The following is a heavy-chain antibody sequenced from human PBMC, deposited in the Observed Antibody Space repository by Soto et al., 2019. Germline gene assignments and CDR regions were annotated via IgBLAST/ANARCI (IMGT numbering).Heavy chain of an antibody. CDR3: AKDPRRSSGYRYYYYGMDV. D-gene: IGHD3-22*01. CDR1: CGSISRGGYY. V-gene: IGHV4-31*03. J-gene: IGHJ6*02. CDR2: IYYSGST. Sequence: SETLSPTCTVSCGSISRGGYYWSWIRQHPGKGLEWIGYIYYSGSTYYNPSLKSRVTISVDTSKNQFSLKLSSVTAADTAVYYCAKDPRRSSGYRYYYYGMDVWGQGTTVTVSS.